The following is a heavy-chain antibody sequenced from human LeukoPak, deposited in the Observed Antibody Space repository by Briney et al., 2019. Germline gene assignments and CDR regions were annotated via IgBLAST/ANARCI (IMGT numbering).Heavy chain of an antibody. J-gene: IGHJ6*03. D-gene: IGHD3-16*01. Sequence: PGGSLRLSCAASGFTFSSYGMHWVRQAPGKGLEWVAFIRYDGSNKYYADSVKGRFTISRDNSKNTLYLQMNSLRAEDTAVYYCAKDVTPLHYYYYMDVWGKGTTVTVSS. CDR1: GFTFSSYG. CDR3: AKDVTPLHYYYYMDV. CDR2: IRYDGSNK. V-gene: IGHV3-30*02.